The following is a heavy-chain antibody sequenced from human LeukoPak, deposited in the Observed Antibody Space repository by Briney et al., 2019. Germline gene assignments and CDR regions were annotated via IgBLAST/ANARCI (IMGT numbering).Heavy chain of an antibody. CDR1: GGTFSIYA. CDR2: IIPILGIA. D-gene: IGHD3-22*01. CDR3: ARQLRYYYDSSGYYPVWYGMDV. V-gene: IGHV1-69*04. Sequence: SVTVSCTASGGTFSIYAISWVRRAPGQGLEWMGRIIPILGIANYAQKFQGRVTITADKSTSTAYMELSSLRSEDTAVYYCARQLRYYYDSSGYYPVWYGMDVWGQGTTVTVSS. J-gene: IGHJ6*02.